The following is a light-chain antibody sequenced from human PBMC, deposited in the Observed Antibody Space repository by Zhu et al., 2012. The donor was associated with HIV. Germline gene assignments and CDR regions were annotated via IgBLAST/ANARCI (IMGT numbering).Light chain of an antibody. CDR2: GAS. CDR1: QSISSTY. CDR3: HQYDRSWT. J-gene: IGKJ1*01. V-gene: IGKV3-20*01. Sequence: EIVLTQSPGALSLSPGERATLSCRASQSISSTYLAWYQQKPGQAPRPLIYGASDRASGVPDRFSGSGSGTDFTLTISRLEPEDFAVYYCHQYDRSWTFGQG.